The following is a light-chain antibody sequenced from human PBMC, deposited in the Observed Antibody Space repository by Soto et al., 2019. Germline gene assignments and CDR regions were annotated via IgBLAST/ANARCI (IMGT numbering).Light chain of an antibody. Sequence: DIVMTQSPDSLAVSLGERATFNCKSSQSVLYSSDNKNYLAWYQQKPGQPPKLLIYWASTREFGVPDRFSDSGSGTDFTLTISSLQAEDVAVYYCQQYYSIPWTFGQGTKVEIK. CDR1: QSVLYSSDNKNY. J-gene: IGKJ1*01. CDR3: QQYYSIPWT. CDR2: WAS. V-gene: IGKV4-1*01.